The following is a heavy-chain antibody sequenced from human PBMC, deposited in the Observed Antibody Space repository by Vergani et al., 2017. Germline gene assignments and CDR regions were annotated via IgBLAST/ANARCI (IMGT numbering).Heavy chain of an antibody. Sequence: QVQLVPSGAEVKKPGASVKVSCKASGYTFTSYGISWVRQAPGQGLEWRGWISAYNGNTNYAQKLQGRVTMTTDTSTSTAYMELRSLGSDDTAVYYCARDQTIAAAGTGNYWGQGTLVTVSS. CDR3: ARDQTIAAAGTGNY. CDR1: GYTFTSYG. J-gene: IGHJ4*02. D-gene: IGHD6-13*01. V-gene: IGHV1-18*01. CDR2: ISAYNGNT.